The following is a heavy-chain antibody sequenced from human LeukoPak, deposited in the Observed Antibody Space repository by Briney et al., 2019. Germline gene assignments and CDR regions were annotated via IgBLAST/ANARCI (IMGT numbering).Heavy chain of an antibody. Sequence: ASVKVSCKASGYTFTGYYMHWVRQAPGQGLEWMGWINPNSGGTNYAQKFQGRVTMTRDTSISTAYMELSSLRSEDTAVYYCARDVAYCGGDCYPFDYWGQGTPVTVAS. CDR3: ARDVAYCGGDCYPFDY. D-gene: IGHD2-21*02. J-gene: IGHJ4*02. CDR1: GYTFTGYY. V-gene: IGHV1-2*02. CDR2: INPNSGGT.